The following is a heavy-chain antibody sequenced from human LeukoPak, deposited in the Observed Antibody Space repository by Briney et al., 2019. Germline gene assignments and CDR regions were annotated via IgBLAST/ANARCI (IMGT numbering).Heavy chain of an antibody. J-gene: IGHJ4*02. V-gene: IGHV3-15*01. Sequence: GGSLRLXCAASGFTFSNAWMSWVRQAPGKGLEWVGRIKSKTDGGTTDYAAPVKGRFTISRDDSKNTLYLQMNSLKTEDTAVYYCTPKPMDYYGSGSLDYWGPGTLVTVSS. CDR1: GFTFSNAW. D-gene: IGHD3-10*01. CDR2: IKSKTDGGTT. CDR3: TPKPMDYYGSGSLDY.